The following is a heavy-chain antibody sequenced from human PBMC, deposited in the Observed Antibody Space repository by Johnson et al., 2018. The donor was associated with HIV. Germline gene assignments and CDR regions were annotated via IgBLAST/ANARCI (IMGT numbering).Heavy chain of an antibody. CDR2: ISYDGSNK. D-gene: IGHD3-10*01. CDR3: VRGTITVIRGIIAFDL. J-gene: IGHJ3*01. Sequence: QVQLVESGGGVVQPGRSLRLSCAASGFTFSSYAMHWVRQAPGKGLEWVAVISYDGSNKYYADSVKGRFTISGDTSENTLHLQMNSLRGEDTALYYCVRGTITVIRGIIAFDLWGQGTMVTVSS. CDR1: GFTFSSYA. V-gene: IGHV3-30*14.